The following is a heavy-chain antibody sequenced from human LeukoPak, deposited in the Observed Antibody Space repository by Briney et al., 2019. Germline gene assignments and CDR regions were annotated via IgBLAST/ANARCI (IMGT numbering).Heavy chain of an antibody. J-gene: IGHJ5*02. CDR3: ARDRRYYYDSSGYYFRGCWFDP. V-gene: IGHV4-30-4*08. D-gene: IGHD3-22*01. CDR2: IYYSGST. CDR1: GGSISRGDYY. Sequence: SETLSLTCTVSGGSISRGDYYWSWIRQPPGKGLEWIGYIYYSGSTYYNPSLKSRVTISVDTSKNQFSLKLSSVTAADTAVYYCARDRRYYYDSSGYYFRGCWFDPWGQGTLVTVSS.